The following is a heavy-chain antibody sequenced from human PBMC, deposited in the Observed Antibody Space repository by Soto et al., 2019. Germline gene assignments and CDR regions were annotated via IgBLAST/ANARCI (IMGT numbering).Heavy chain of an antibody. V-gene: IGHV3-15*01. Sequence: PGGSLRLSCAASGFTFSNAWMSWVRQAPGKGLEWVGRIKSKTDGGTADYAAPVKGRFTISRDDSKNTLYLQMNSLKTEDTAVYYCTTVSPLLWFGEFTTPPPDYWGQGTLVTVSS. D-gene: IGHD3-10*01. J-gene: IGHJ4*02. CDR2: IKSKTDGGTA. CDR1: GFTFSNAW. CDR3: TTVSPLLWFGEFTTPPPDY.